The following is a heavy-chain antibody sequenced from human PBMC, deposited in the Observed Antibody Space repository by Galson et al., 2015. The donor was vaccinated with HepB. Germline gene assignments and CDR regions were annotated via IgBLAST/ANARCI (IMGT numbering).Heavy chain of an antibody. D-gene: IGHD5-24*01. CDR3: VRGAAGWRWRDY. J-gene: IGHJ4*02. V-gene: IGHV3-21*01. CDR1: GFTFSDYY. Sequence: SLRLSCATSGFTFSDYYMNWVRQAPGKGLEWVSSITSSSTYIYYADSVKGRFTISRDNAKSSLYLHMNSLRAEDTAVYYCVRGAAGWRWRDYWGKGTLVTVSS. CDR2: ITSSSTYI.